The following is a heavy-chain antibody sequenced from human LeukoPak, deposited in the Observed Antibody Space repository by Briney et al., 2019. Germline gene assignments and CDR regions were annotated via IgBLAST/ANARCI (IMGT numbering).Heavy chain of an antibody. CDR2: ISAYNGNT. Sequence: ASVKVSCKASGYTFTSYGISWVRQAPGQGLEWMGWISAYNGNTNYAQKFQGRVTMTTDTSTSKAYMELRSLRSEDTAVYYCATDRVSNVYSPWGQGPLVPVSS. CDR3: ATDRVSNVYSP. J-gene: IGHJ5*02. V-gene: IGHV1-18*01. CDR1: GYTFTSYG. D-gene: IGHD6-13*01.